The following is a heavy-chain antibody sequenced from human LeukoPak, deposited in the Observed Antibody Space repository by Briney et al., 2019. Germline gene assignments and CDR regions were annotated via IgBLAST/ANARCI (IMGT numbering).Heavy chain of an antibody. CDR3: ARLRGSGYYYYYYMDV. V-gene: IGHV4-34*01. J-gene: IGHJ6*03. CDR1: GGSFSGYY. CDR2: INHSGST. Sequence: PSETLSLTCAVYGGSFSGYYWSWIRQPPGKGLEWIGEINHSGSTNYNPSLKSRVTISVDTSKNQFSLKLSSVTAADTAVYYCARLRGSGYYYYYYMDVWGKGTTVTVSS. D-gene: IGHD3-10*01.